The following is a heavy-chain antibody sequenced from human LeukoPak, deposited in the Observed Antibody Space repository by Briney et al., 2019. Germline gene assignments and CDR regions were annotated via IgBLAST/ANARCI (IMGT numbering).Heavy chain of an antibody. CDR2: IYYSGST. CDR1: GGSISSYY. V-gene: IGHV4-59*08. J-gene: IGHJ5*02. Sequence: SETLSLTCTVSGGSISSYYWGWIRQPPGKGLEGIGYIYYSGSTNYNPSLKSRVTISVDTSKNQFSLKLSSVTAADTAVYYYARLTFTPYSSGWYGWFDPWGQGTLVTVSS. CDR3: ARLTFTPYSSGWYGWFDP. D-gene: IGHD6-19*01.